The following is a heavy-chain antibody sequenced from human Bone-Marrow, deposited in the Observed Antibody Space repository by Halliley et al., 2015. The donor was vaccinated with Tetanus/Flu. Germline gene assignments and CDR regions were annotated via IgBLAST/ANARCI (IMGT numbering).Heavy chain of an antibody. CDR3: ARRAASCSGSNCYDLGGMDV. D-gene: IGHD2-15*01. J-gene: IGHJ6*02. CDR1: GYSFVKYW. Sequence: VQLVQSGAEVKKPGESLKISCLGSGYSFVKYWIAWVRQTPGKGLEWMGTIYPSDSDTRYSPSFQGQVTISVDKSLSTAFLQWSSLGVSDSAIYYCARRAASCSGSNCYDLGGMDVWGRGTTVIFSS. CDR2: IYPSDSDT. V-gene: IGHV5-51*03.